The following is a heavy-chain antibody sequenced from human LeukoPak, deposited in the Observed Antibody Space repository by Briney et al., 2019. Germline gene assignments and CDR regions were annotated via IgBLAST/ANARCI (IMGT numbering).Heavy chain of an antibody. D-gene: IGHD2-2*01. CDR2: ISSSGSTI. J-gene: IGHJ5*02. V-gene: IGHV3-48*03. CDR1: GFTFSSYE. Sequence: GGSLRLSCAASGFTFSSYEINWVRQAPGKGLEWVSYISSSGSTIYYADSVKGRFTISRDNAKNSLYLQMNSLRAEDTAVYYCARGAHCSSTSCYWDNWFDPWGQGTLVTVSS. CDR3: ARGAHCSSTSCYWDNWFDP.